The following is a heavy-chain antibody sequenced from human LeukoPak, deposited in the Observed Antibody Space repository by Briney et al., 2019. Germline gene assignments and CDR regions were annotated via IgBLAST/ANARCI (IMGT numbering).Heavy chain of an antibody. CDR1: GGSISSGDYY. J-gene: IGHJ3*02. CDR3: ARDLPILTHQTAHAFDI. CDR2: IYYSGST. Sequence: SETLSLTCTVSGGSISSGDYYWSWIRQPPGKGLEWIGYIYYSGSTNYNPSLKSRVTISVDTSKNQFSLKLSSVTAADTAVYYCARDLPILTHQTAHAFDIWGQGTMVTVSS. D-gene: IGHD3-9*01. V-gene: IGHV4-61*08.